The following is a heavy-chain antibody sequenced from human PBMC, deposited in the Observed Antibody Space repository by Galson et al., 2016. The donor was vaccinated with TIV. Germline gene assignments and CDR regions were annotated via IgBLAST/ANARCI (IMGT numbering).Heavy chain of an antibody. CDR3: ARDFGGSFSPFYGMDV. V-gene: IGHV1-3*01. Sequence: SVKVSCKASGYTITSYAMHWVRQAPGRRFEWMGWINAGTGDTKFSQKFQGRVTLTRDTSASTVYMGLSSLTSEDTAVYYCARDFGGSFSPFYGMDVWGQGTTVTVSS. CDR2: INAGTGDT. J-gene: IGHJ6*02. CDR1: GYTITSYA. D-gene: IGHD2-15*01.